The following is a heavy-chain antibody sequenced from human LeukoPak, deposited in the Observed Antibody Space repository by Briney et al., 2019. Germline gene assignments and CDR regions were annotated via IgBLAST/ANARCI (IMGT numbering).Heavy chain of an antibody. V-gene: IGHV1-46*01. CDR1: GYTFTSYY. J-gene: IGHJ6*02. CDR3: ARGVLGDILTGYYLYYYGMDV. CDR2: INPSGGST. Sequence: ASVKVSCKASGYTFTSYYMRWVRQAPGQGLEWMGVINPSGGSTNYAQKFQGRVTMTRDTSTSTVYMELTSLRSEDTAVYYCARGVLGDILTGYYLYYYGMDVWGQGTTVTVSS. D-gene: IGHD3-9*01.